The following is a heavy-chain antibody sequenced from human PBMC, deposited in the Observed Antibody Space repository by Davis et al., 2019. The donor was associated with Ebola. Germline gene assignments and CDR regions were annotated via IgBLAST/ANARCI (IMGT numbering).Heavy chain of an antibody. D-gene: IGHD6-19*01. J-gene: IGHJ4*02. CDR3: ARDLAAVAGDYFDY. CDR2: ISSSSSYI. CDR1: GFTFSSYS. V-gene: IGHV3-21*01. Sequence: PGGSLRLSCAASGFTFSSYSMNWVRQAPGKGLEWVSSISSSSSYIYYADSVKGRFTISRDNAKNSLYLQMNSLRAEDMAAYYCARDLAAVAGDYFDYWGQGTLVTVSS.